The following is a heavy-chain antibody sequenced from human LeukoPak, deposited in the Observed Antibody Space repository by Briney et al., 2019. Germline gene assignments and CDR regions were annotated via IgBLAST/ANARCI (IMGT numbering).Heavy chain of an antibody. CDR1: GYTFTGYY. D-gene: IGHD1-1*01. J-gene: IGHJ6*02. Sequence: ASVKVSCKASGYTFTGYYMHWVRQAPGQGLEWMGWINPNSGGTNYAQKFQGRVTMTRDTSISTAYMELSRLRSDDTAVYYCARGSARSNWNPLGDGMDVWGQGTPVTVSS. V-gene: IGHV1-2*02. CDR3: ARGSARSNWNPLGDGMDV. CDR2: INPNSGGT.